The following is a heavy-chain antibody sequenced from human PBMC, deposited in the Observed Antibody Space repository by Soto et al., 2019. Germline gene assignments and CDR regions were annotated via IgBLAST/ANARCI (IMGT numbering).Heavy chain of an antibody. Sequence: QVQLVESGGGVVQPGRSLRLSCAASGFTFSSYAMHWVRQAPGKGLEWVAVISYDGSNKYYADSVKGRFTISRDNSKNTLYLQLNSLRAEDTAVYYCARDGPRGWSGYSFDYWGQGTLVTVSS. J-gene: IGHJ4*02. CDR1: GFTFSSYA. V-gene: IGHV3-30-3*01. CDR3: ARDGPRGWSGYSFDY. D-gene: IGHD3-3*01. CDR2: ISYDGSNK.